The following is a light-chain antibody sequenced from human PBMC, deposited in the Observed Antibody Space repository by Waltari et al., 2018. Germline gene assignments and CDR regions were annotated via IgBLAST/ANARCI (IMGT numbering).Light chain of an antibody. CDR1: SSNLGANYD. J-gene: IGLJ1*01. V-gene: IGLV1-40*01. Sequence: QPVLTQPPSVSGAPGQRVTISCTGSSSNLGANYDVHWYQQLPGTAPKLLIDVNNNRPSGVPERCTGSKSGTSASLAITGLQAEDEADYYCQSYDSSLSAYVFGAGTKVTVL. CDR2: VNN. CDR3: QSYDSSLSAYV.